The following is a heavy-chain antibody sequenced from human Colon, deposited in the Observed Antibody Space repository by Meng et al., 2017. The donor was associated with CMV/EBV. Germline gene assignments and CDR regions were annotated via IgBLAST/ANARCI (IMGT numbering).Heavy chain of an antibody. V-gene: IGHV3-11*06. Sequence: VQLVESGGGLVKPGEARRLSCVVSGITFTDSDMSWVRQAPGKGLEWVSSINVNGNSAAYADSVRGRFTISRDNARNSLYLQMNSLRVEDTAFYYCARDPNWGSGDWGQGTLGTVDS. D-gene: IGHD7-27*01. J-gene: IGHJ4*02. CDR3: ARDPNWGSGD. CDR1: GITFTDSD. CDR2: INVNGNSA.